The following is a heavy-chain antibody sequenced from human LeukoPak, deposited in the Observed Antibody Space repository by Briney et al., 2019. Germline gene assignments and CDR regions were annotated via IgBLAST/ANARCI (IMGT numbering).Heavy chain of an antibody. V-gene: IGHV1-8*01. CDR3: ARDNGYSSGWLLFDY. J-gene: IGHJ4*02. Sequence: ASVKVSCKASGYTFTSYDINWVRQATGQGLGWMGWMNPNSGNTGYAQKFQGRVTMTRDTSTSTVYMELSSLRSEDTAVYYCARDNGYSSGWLLFDYWGQGTLVTVSS. CDR2: MNPNSGNT. CDR1: GYTFTSYD. D-gene: IGHD6-19*01.